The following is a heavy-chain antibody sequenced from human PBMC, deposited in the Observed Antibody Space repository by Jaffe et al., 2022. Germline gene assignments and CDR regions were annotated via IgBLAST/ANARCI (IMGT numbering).Heavy chain of an antibody. CDR3: ARAARFLDYYFYMDV. D-gene: IGHD3-3*01. V-gene: IGHV3-21*02. CDR2: IIGSSGYM. Sequence: EVQLVESGGGLVKPGGSLRLSCAASGFTFSRHTMNWVRQAPGKGLEWVSSIIGSSGYMNYASSVGGRFTISRDNDKNSLYLQMDSLRAEDTAVYFCARAARFLDYYFYMDVWGKGTTVIVSS. J-gene: IGHJ6*03. CDR1: GFTFSRHT.